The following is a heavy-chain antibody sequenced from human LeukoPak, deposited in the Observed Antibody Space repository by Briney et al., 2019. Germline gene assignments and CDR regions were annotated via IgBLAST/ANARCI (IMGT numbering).Heavy chain of an antibody. Sequence: AGGSLRLSCAASGFTFSSYGMHWVRQAPGKGLEWVAIMWYDGSNKYYTDSVKGRFTISRDNSKNMLYLQMNSLRVEDTAVYYCAREDTALVIAYWGQGTLVTVSS. CDR2: MWYDGSNK. CDR1: GFTFSSYG. CDR3: AREDTALVIAY. D-gene: IGHD5-18*01. V-gene: IGHV3-33*08. J-gene: IGHJ4*02.